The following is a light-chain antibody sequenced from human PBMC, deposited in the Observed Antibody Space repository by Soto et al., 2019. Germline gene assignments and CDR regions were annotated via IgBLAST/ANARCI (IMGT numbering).Light chain of an antibody. CDR3: GTWDSSLSAYV. CDR2: DNN. J-gene: IGLJ1*01. V-gene: IGLV1-51*01. Sequence: QSVLTQPPSVSAATGQKVTISCSGSSSNIGNNYVSWYQQLPGTAPKLLIYDNNKRPSGIPDRFSGSKSGTSATLGITGLQTGDEADYYCGTWDSSLSAYVSGNGTKVTVL. CDR1: SSNIGNNY.